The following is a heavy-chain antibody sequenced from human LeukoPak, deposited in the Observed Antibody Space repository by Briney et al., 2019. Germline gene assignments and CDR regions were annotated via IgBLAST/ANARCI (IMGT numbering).Heavy chain of an antibody. V-gene: IGHV4-59*08. CDR2: IYYSGST. Sequence: PSETLSLNCTVSGGSIGTYYWSWIRQPPGKGLEWIGNIYYSGSTNYNPSLKSRVTISVDTSKNQFSLKLTAVTAADTAVYYCARHRYSSAWSVVDYWGQGTLVTVSS. D-gene: IGHD6-19*01. CDR1: GGSIGTYY. CDR3: ARHRYSSAWSVVDY. J-gene: IGHJ4*02.